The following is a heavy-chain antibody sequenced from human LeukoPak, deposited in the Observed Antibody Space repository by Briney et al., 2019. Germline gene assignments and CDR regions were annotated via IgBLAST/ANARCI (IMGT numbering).Heavy chain of an antibody. CDR2: ISGSGGST. V-gene: IGHV3-23*01. D-gene: IGHD2-2*01. J-gene: IGHJ6*02. CDR3: AKDGSCSSTSCYFFYCGMDV. CDR1: AFTFSYYA. Sequence: GGSLRLSCAASAFTFSYYAMSWVRQAPGRGLEWVSAISGSGGSTYYADSVKGRFTISRDNSKNTLYLQMNSLRAEDTAVYYCAKDGSCSSTSCYFFYCGMDVWGQGTTVTVSS.